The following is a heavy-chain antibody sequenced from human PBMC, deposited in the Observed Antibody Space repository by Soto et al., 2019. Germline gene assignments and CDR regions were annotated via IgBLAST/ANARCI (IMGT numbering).Heavy chain of an antibody. CDR3: ARSQGGSSSLDIYYYYYYGMDV. Sequence: ASVKVSCKAPGGTFSSYAISWVRQAPGQGLEWMGGIIPIFGTAKYAQKFQGRVTITADESTSTGYMELSSLRSEDTAVYYCARSQGGSSSLDIYYYYYYGMDVWGQGTTVTVS. V-gene: IGHV1-69*13. CDR2: IIPIFGTA. J-gene: IGHJ6*02. D-gene: IGHD2-15*01. CDR1: GGTFSSYA.